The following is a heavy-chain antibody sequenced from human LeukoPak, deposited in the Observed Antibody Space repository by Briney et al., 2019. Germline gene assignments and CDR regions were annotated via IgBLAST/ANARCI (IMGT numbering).Heavy chain of an antibody. CDR1: GGTFSSYA. D-gene: IGHD3-9*01. J-gene: IGHJ4*02. V-gene: IGHV1-69*13. CDR3: ASPLSYYDILTGYYYFDY. Sequence: ASVNVSCKASGGTFSSYAISWVRQAPGQGLEWMGGIIPIFGTANYAQKFRGRVTITADESTSTAYMELSSLRSEDTAVYYCASPLSYYDILTGYYYFDYWGQGTLVTVSS. CDR2: IIPIFGTA.